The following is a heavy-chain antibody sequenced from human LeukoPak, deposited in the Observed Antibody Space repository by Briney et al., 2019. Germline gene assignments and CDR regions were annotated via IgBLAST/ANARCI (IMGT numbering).Heavy chain of an antibody. CDR2: FFYSGST. CDR1: GGSISSNYY. Sequence: PSETLSLTCTVSGGSISSNYYWGWIRQPPGKGLEWIVSFFYSGSTYYNPSLKSRVTISVDTSKNQFSLRLTSVTAANTAVYYCARARGRYIDFLDYWGQGTLITVSS. J-gene: IGHJ4*02. CDR3: ARARGRYIDFLDY. V-gene: IGHV4-39*02. D-gene: IGHD3-9*01.